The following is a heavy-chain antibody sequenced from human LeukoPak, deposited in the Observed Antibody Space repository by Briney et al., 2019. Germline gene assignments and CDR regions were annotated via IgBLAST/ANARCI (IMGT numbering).Heavy chain of an antibody. V-gene: IGHV4-61*02. J-gene: IGHJ6*03. CDR1: GGSISSGSYY. CDR3: ARDNQLTGYYYYMDV. D-gene: IGHD2-2*01. Sequence: SQTLSLTCTVSGGSISSGSYYWSWIRQPAGKGLEWIGRIYTSGSTNYNPSLKSRVNISVDTSKNQFSLKLSSVTAADTAAYYCARDNQLTGYYYYMDVWGKGTTVTVSS. CDR2: IYTSGST.